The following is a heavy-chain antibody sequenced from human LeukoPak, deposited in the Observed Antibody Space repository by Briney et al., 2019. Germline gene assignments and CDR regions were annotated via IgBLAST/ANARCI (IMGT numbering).Heavy chain of an antibody. D-gene: IGHD3-16*01. CDR3: ARHDPDYATDH. Sequence: SETLSLTCTVSGGSISSSSYYWGWIRQPPGKGLEWIGSIYYSGSTYYNPSLKSRVTISVDTSKNQFSLKLSSVTAADTAVYYCARHDPDYATDHWGQGTLVTVSS. CDR2: IYYSGST. CDR1: GGSISSSSYY. V-gene: IGHV4-39*01. J-gene: IGHJ4*02.